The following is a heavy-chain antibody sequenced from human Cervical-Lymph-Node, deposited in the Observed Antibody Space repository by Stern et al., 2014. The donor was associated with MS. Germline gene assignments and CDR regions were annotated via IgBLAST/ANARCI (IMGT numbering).Heavy chain of an antibody. CDR1: GGSINSGGHH. CDR2: IYYRGSTT. Sequence: QLQLQESGPRLVKPSQTLSLTCTVSGGSINSGGHHWSWIRQHPGKGLEWIRHIYYRGSTTYQNPSLKSRVIISVDSSKNQFSLKLSSVTAADTAVYFCARVLEDDLTDWYFDLWGRGTLVTVSA. CDR3: ARVLEDDLTDWYFDL. V-gene: IGHV4-31*03. D-gene: IGHD3/OR15-3a*01. J-gene: IGHJ2*01.